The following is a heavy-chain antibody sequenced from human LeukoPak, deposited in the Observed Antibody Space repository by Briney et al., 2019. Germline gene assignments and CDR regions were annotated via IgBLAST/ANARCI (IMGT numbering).Heavy chain of an antibody. CDR2: IWYDGSNK. CDR3: ARESTSSFNYYGMDV. J-gene: IGHJ6*02. D-gene: IGHD1-1*01. CDR1: GFTFSSYG. Sequence: PGRSLRLSCAASGFTFSSYGMHWVRQAPGKGLEWVAVIWYDGSNKYYADSVKGRFTISRDNSKNTLYLQMNSLRAEDTAVYYCARESTSSFNYYGMDVWGQGTTVTVSS. V-gene: IGHV3-33*01.